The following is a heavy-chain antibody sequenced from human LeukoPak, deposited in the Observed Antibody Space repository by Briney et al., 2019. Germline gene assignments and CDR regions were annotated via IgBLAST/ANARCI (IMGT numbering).Heavy chain of an antibody. Sequence: GGSLRLSCAASGFTVSSNYMSGVRQAPGKGLEWVSVISSGGSTYYADSVKGRFTISRDNSKNTLYLQMNSLRAEDTAVYYCARNYYDILTGVRNWGQGTLVTVSS. J-gene: IGHJ4*02. D-gene: IGHD3-9*01. V-gene: IGHV3-53*01. CDR1: GFTVSSNY. CDR3: ARNYYDILTGVRN. CDR2: ISSGGST.